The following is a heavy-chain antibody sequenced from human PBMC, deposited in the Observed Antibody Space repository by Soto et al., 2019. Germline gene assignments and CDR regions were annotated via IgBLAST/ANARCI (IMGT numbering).Heavy chain of an antibody. J-gene: IGHJ4*02. Sequence: QVQLVESGGGVVQPGRSLRLSCAASGFTFNSYGMHWVRQAPGKGLEWLAVISYDGSKKYYADSVKGRFTISRDNSKNTMYLQMNSLRAEDTAVYYCAKALGYSSGWPFDYWGQGTLVTVSS. CDR2: ISYDGSKK. V-gene: IGHV3-30*18. D-gene: IGHD6-19*01. CDR1: GFTFNSYG. CDR3: AKALGYSSGWPFDY.